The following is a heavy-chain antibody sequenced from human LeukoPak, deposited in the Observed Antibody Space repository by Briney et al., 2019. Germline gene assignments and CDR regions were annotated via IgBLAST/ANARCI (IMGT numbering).Heavy chain of an antibody. CDR2: IYYSGST. CDR1: GGSIISSY. Sequence: PSETLSLTCTVSGGSIISSYWGWIRQPPGKGLEWIGYIYYSGSTNYNPSLKSRVTISVDTSKNQFSLKLSSVTAADTAVYYCARASGGSWWNWFDPWGQGTLVTVSS. J-gene: IGHJ5*02. D-gene: IGHD2-15*01. V-gene: IGHV4-59*01. CDR3: ARASGGSWWNWFDP.